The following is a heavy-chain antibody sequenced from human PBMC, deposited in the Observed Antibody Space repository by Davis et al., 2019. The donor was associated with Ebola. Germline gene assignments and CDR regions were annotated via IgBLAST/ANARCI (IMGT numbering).Heavy chain of an antibody. V-gene: IGHV1-18*04. J-gene: IGHJ5*02. Sequence: AASVKVSCKASGYTFTSYGITWVRQAPGQGLEWMGWINPHNGNTNYAQNVQGRVTITRDTSASTAYMELSSLRSEDTAVYYCARDHLGTFTMVRGVTGWFDPWGQGTLVTVSS. D-gene: IGHD3-10*01. CDR1: GYTFTSYG. CDR3: ARDHLGTFTMVRGVTGWFDP. CDR2: INPHNGNT.